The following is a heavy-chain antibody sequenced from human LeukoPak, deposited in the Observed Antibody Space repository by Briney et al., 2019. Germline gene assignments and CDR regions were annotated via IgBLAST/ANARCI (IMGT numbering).Heavy chain of an antibody. CDR3: WRDNWGSWSHYFDY. J-gene: IGHJ4*02. Sequence: GESLEISCKGSGYSFTSYLIGLVRQRPGKGLELMGIIYPGDSDTIYSPFFQGQVTISAGQSISTAYLQWSSLKASATAIYYCWRDNWGSWSHYFDYWGQGTLVTVSS. CDR2: IYPGDSDT. CDR1: GYSFTSYL. V-gene: IGHV5-51*01. D-gene: IGHD7-27*01.